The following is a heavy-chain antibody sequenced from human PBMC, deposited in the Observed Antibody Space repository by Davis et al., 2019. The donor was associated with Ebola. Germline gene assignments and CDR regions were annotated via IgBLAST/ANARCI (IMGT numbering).Heavy chain of an antibody. CDR1: RFTFRTYD. CDR2: IQSDGSKK. Sequence: GGSLRLSCAASRFTFRTYDMQLVRQAPGQGLEWVAFIQSDGSKKYYADSVKGRFTISRDNSKNTLYLQMNSLRTQDTAVYYCAKDRDYYGSGSLLSWGQGTLVTVSS. CDR3: AKDRDYYGSGSLLS. D-gene: IGHD3-10*01. J-gene: IGHJ5*02. V-gene: IGHV3-30*02.